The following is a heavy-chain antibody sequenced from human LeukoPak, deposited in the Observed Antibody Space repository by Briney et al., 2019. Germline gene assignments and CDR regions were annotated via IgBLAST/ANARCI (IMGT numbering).Heavy chain of an antibody. J-gene: IGHJ4*02. V-gene: IGHV3-21*01. CDR2: ISGGGDYI. CDR3: ATDQYCIGGSCRDY. Sequence: GRSLRLSCAASGFTFSHCGMHWVRQAPGKGLEWVSSISGGGDYIYYADSVKGRFTISRDNTKNSVYLQINSLRSEDTAVYFCATDQYCIGGSCRDYWGQGTLVMVSS. D-gene: IGHD2-15*01. CDR1: GFTFSHCG.